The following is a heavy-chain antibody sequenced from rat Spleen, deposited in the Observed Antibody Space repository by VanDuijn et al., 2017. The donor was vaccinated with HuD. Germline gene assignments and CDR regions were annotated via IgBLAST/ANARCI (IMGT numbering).Heavy chain of an antibody. V-gene: IGHV5-25*01. CDR1: GFTFSSFP. D-gene: IGHD1-9*01. CDR3: ARRHYGYTDYFDY. J-gene: IGHJ2*01. CDR2: ISSGGANI. Sequence: EVQLVESGGGLVQPGRSLKLSCAASGFTFSSFPMAWVRQAPKKGLEWVASISSGGANIYYRDSVRGRFTISRDNAKSTLYLQMDSLRSEDTATYYCARRHYGYTDYFDYWGQGVMVTVSS.